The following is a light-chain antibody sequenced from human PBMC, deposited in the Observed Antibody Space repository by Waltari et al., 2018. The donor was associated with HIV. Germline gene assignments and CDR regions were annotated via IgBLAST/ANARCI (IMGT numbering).Light chain of an antibody. CDR1: SNDVGAYNY. J-gene: IGLJ1*01. Sequence: QSALTQSRSVSGSPGQSITISCTGTSNDVGAYNYVSWYQQHPGRAPRLLIFDLINRPPGVPYRFPGSKSGNTASLTISGLQAEDEADYYCCSSAGRYIFVFGTGTKVTVL. CDR3: CSSAGRYIFV. CDR2: DLI. V-gene: IGLV2-11*01.